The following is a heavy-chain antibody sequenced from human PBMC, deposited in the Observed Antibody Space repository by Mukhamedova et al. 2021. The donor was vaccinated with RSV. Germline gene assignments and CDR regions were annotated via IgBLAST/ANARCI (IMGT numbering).Heavy chain of an antibody. CDR2: ISSSGSTI. V-gene: IGHV3-11*01. D-gene: IGHD1-26*01. J-gene: IGHJ5*02. CDR3: SRGGGSSWFDP. Sequence: GKGLEWVSYISSSGSTIYYADSVKGRFTISRDNAKNSLYLQMNSLRAEDTAVYYCSRGGGSSWFDPWGQGTLVTVPS.